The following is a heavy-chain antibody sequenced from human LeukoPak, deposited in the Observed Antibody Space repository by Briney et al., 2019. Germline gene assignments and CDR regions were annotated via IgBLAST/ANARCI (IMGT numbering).Heavy chain of an antibody. CDR2: IIPIFGTA. V-gene: IGHV1-69*13. D-gene: IGHD2-21*01. J-gene: IGHJ4*02. Sequence: SVKVSCKASGYTFTKYGVSWVRQAPGQGLEWMGGIIPIFGTANYAQKFQGRVTITADESTSTAYMELSSLRSEDTAVYYCAREGVGYCGGDCYRFDYWGQGTLVTVSS. CDR3: AREGVGYCGGDCYRFDY. CDR1: GYTFTKYG.